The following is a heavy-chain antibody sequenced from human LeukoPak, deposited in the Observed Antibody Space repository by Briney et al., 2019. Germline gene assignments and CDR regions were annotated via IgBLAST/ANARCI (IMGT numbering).Heavy chain of an antibody. Sequence: ASVKVSCKASGYTFTSYYMHWVRQAPGQGLEWMGIINPSGGSTSYAQKFQGRVTMTRDMSTSTVYMELSRLRSEDTAVYYCARDQPSLWFGELGSPGYYYYMDVWGKGTTVTVSS. J-gene: IGHJ6*03. D-gene: IGHD3-10*01. V-gene: IGHV1-46*01. CDR1: GYTFTSYY. CDR3: ARDQPSLWFGELGSPGYYYYMDV. CDR2: INPSGGST.